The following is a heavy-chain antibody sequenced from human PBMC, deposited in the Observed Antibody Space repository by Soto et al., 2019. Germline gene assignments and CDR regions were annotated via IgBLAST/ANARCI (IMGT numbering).Heavy chain of an antibody. Sequence: SETLSLTCAVYGGSFSGYYWSWIRQPPGKGLEWIGEINHSGSTNYNPSLKSRVTISVDTSKNQFSLKLSSVTAADTAVYYCARGRGWYLGYYYGMDVWGQGTTVTVSS. D-gene: IGHD6-19*01. CDR2: INHSGST. J-gene: IGHJ6*02. V-gene: IGHV4-34*01. CDR3: ARGRGWYLGYYYGMDV. CDR1: GGSFSGYY.